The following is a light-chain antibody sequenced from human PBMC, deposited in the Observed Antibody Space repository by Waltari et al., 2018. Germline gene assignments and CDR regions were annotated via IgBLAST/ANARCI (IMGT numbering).Light chain of an antibody. CDR1: SSDVGSYNL. V-gene: IGLV2-23*01. Sequence: QSALTQPASVSGSPGQSITVSCTGTSSDVGSYNLVSWYQQHPGKAPKRMIYEGSKRPSGVVKRFSGSKSGNTASLTISGLQAEYEADYYCCSYAGSSTLLFGGGTKVTVL. CDR2: EGS. CDR3: CSYAGSSTLL. J-gene: IGLJ2*01.